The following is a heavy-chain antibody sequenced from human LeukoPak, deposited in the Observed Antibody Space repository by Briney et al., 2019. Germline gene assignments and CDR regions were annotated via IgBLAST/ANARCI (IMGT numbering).Heavy chain of an antibody. Sequence: PGRSLRLSCAASGFTFSSYGMHWVRQAPGKGLEWVSAISGSGGSTYYADSVKGRFTISRDNSKNTLYLQMNSLRAEDTAVYYCAKNRRPGRDYYDSSGYLFDYWGQGTLVTVSS. CDR2: ISGSGGST. CDR1: GFTFSSYG. CDR3: AKNRRPGRDYYDSSGYLFDY. J-gene: IGHJ4*02. V-gene: IGHV3-23*01. D-gene: IGHD3-22*01.